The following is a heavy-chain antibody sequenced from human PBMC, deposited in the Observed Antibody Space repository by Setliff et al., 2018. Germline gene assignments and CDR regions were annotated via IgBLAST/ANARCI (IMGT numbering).Heavy chain of an antibody. CDR3: ARDPGFHSGTWCLGD. CDR1: GASFSGTY. J-gene: IGHJ4*02. V-gene: IGHV4-34*11. Sequence: PSETLSLTCAVYGASFSGTYYSWIRQSPGKGLEWIGEINHTGSPNWIGRLHTSGSIDYNPSLKSRVTISVDTSKNQFSLKLTSVTAADTAVYFCARDPGFHSGTWCLGDWGQGTQVTVSS. D-gene: IGHD2-8*01. CDR2: INHTGSPNWIGRLHTSGSI.